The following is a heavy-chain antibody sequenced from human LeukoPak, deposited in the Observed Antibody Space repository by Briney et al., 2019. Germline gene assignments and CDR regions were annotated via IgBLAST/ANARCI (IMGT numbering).Heavy chain of an antibody. V-gene: IGHV4-34*01. D-gene: IGHD3-22*01. J-gene: IGHJ4*02. CDR3: ARGLNYYDSSGPN. CDR1: GGSFSGYY. CDR2: INQSGST. Sequence: SETLSLTCAVYGGSFSGYYWSWIRQPPGKGLEWIGEINQSGSTNYNPSLKSRVTISVDTSKNQFSLKLSSVTAADTAVYYCARGLNYYDSSGPNWGQGTLVTVSS.